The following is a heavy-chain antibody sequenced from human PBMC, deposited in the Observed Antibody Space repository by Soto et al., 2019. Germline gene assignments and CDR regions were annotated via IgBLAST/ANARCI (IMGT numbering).Heavy chain of an antibody. D-gene: IGHD3-10*01. CDR3: ARNVLLWFGSQSDYFDY. Sequence: QLQLQESGPGLVKPSETLSLTCTVSGGSISSSSYYWGWIRQPPGKGLEWIGSVYYSGSTYYNPSLKSRFTISVDTSKNQFSLKLSSVTAADTAVYYCARNVLLWFGSQSDYFDYWGQGTLVTVSS. CDR1: GGSISSSSYY. V-gene: IGHV4-39*01. CDR2: VYYSGST. J-gene: IGHJ4*02.